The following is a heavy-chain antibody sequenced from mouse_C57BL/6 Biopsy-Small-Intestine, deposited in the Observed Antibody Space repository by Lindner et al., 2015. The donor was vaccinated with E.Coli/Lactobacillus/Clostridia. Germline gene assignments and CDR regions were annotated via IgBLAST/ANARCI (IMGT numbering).Heavy chain of an antibody. CDR2: INPNTGGT. D-gene: IGHD2-3*01. V-gene: IGHV1-42*01. J-gene: IGHJ3*01. CDR3: ARSDDGSFAY. Sequence: VQLQESGPELVKPGASVKISCKASGYSFTGYYMNWVKQSPEKSLELIGEINPNTGGTTYSQKFKAKATLTIDKSSSTAYIQFKSPTSEDSAVYYCARSDDGSFAYWGQGTQVTVSA. CDR1: GYSFTGYY.